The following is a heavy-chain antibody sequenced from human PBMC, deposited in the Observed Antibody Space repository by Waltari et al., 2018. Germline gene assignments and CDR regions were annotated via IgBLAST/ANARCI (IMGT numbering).Heavy chain of an antibody. Sequence: QLQESGPGLMKPSGTLSPSCAASGAYVINSYWWSWVRQSPQTGLEWIGQVHGSGRANYNPSFASRVTVSLDTSKNQFSLEVTSATAADTAVYFCARDRGRGLYLDTWGPGTLVTVSP. CDR3: ARDRGRGLYLDT. CDR1: GAYVINSYW. V-gene: IGHV4-4*02. D-gene: IGHD2-15*01. CDR2: VHGSGRA. J-gene: IGHJ4*02.